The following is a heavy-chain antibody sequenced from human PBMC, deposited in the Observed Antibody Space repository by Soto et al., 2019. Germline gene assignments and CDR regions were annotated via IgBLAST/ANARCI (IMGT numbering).Heavy chain of an antibody. Sequence: SETLSLTCTVSGGSISSYYWSWIRQPPGKGLEWIGYIYYSGSTNYNPAPKSRVTISVDTAKNQFSLKLSSVTAADTAVYYCARAAPDHSSSSSSPYYYYGMDVWGQGTTVTVSS. CDR1: GGSISSYY. J-gene: IGHJ6*02. CDR2: IYYSGST. CDR3: ARAAPDHSSSSSSPYYYYGMDV. D-gene: IGHD6-6*01. V-gene: IGHV4-59*01.